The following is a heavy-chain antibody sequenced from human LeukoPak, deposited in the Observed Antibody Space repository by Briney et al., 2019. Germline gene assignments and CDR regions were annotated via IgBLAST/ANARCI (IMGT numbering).Heavy chain of an antibody. D-gene: IGHD6-13*01. CDR2: IYYSGST. CDR1: GGSISSYY. Sequence: SETLSLTCTVSGGSISSYYWSWIRQPPGKGLEWIGYIYYSGSTNYNPSLKSRVTISVDTSKNQFSLKLSSVTAADTAVYYCAGAGEEQLAPNFDYWGQGTLVTVSS. J-gene: IGHJ4*02. V-gene: IGHV4-59*01. CDR3: AGAGEEQLAPNFDY.